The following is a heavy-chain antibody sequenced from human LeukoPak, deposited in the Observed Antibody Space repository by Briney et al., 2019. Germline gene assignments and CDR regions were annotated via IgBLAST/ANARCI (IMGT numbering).Heavy chain of an antibody. CDR2: ISGSGGST. J-gene: IGHJ6*02. CDR3: ARDVEVGGYSYGYYGMDV. CDR1: GFTFSSYA. V-gene: IGHV3-23*01. D-gene: IGHD5-18*01. Sequence: GGSLRLSCAASGFTFSSYAMSWVRQAPGKGLEWVSAISGSGGSTYYADSVKGRFTISRDNSKNTLYLQMNSLRAEDTAVYYCARDVEVGGYSYGYYGMDVWGQGTTVTVSS.